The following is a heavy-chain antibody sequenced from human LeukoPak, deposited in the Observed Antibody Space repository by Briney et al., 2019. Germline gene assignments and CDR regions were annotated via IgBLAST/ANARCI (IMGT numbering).Heavy chain of an antibody. CDR3: ARVHTTGMSYYYYYYMDV. V-gene: IGHV7-4-1*02. CDR2: INTNTGNP. CDR1: GYTFTSYA. Sequence: ASVKVSCKASGYTFTSYAMNWVRQAPGQGLEWMGWINTNTGNPTYAQGFTGRFVFSLDTSVSTAYLQISSLKAEDTAVDYCARVHTTGMSYYYYYYMDVWGKGTTVTVS. D-gene: IGHD4-17*01. J-gene: IGHJ6*03.